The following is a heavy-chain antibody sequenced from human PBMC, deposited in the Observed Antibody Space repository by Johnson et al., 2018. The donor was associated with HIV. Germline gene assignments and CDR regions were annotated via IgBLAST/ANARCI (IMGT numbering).Heavy chain of an antibody. Sequence: VQLVESGGGLVQPGGSLRLSCAASGFTVSSNYMSWVRQAPGKGLEWVSGIDWSGGRTGYADSVTGRFTISRDNAKKLLYLHISSLRAEDTAFYYFARRGITIVADAFDIWGQGTMVTVSS. CDR3: ARRGITIVADAFDI. CDR1: GFTVSSNY. V-gene: IGHV3-20*04. CDR2: IDWSGGRT. D-gene: IGHD3-10*01. J-gene: IGHJ3*02.